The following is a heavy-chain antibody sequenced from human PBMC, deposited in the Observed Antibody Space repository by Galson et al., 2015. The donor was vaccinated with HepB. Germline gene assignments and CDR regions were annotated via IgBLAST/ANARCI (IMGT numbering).Heavy chain of an antibody. V-gene: IGHV1-18*01. Sequence: SVKVSCKASGYTFSRFGISWVRQAPGQGLEWMAWINVYNGNTNYVQKFQGRVTMTTDTATSTAYMELRSLRSDDTAVYYCVRGGRLGELSSFDYWGQGTLVTVSS. J-gene: IGHJ4*02. D-gene: IGHD3-16*02. CDR1: GYTFSRFG. CDR3: VRGGRLGELSSFDY. CDR2: INVYNGNT.